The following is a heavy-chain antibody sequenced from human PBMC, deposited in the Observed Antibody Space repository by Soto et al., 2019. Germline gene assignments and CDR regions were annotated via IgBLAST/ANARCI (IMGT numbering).Heavy chain of an antibody. V-gene: IGHV3-30*04. Sequence: QVQLVESGGGVVQSGGSLRLSCVDPGFTFTTYALHWIRQAPGKGLEWVAVISPNGNNQYYADSVKGRFTISRDTSKSTLYLQMTSLRPVDTAVYYCARGAGFYYDTSRYWGQGTMVTVSS. CDR3: ARGAGFYYDTSRY. D-gene: IGHD3-22*01. J-gene: IGHJ4*02. CDR2: ISPNGNNQ. CDR1: GFTFTTYA.